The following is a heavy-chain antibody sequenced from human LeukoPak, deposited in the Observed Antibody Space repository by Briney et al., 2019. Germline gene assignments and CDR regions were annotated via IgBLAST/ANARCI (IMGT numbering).Heavy chain of an antibody. CDR2: ISAYNGNT. CDR1: GYTFTSYG. CDR3: ARRSSGWYYFDY. J-gene: IGHJ4*02. D-gene: IGHD6-19*01. Sequence: ASVKVSFKASGYTFTSYGISWVRQAPGQGLEWMGWISAYNGNTNYAQKLQGRVTMTTDTSTSTAYMELRSLRSDDTAVYYCARRSSGWYYFDYWGQGTLVTVSS. V-gene: IGHV1-18*01.